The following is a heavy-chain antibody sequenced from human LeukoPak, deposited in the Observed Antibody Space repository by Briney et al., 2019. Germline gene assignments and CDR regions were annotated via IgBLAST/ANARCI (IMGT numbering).Heavy chain of an antibody. CDR3: AKAASSSWPSYYYGMDV. Sequence: GGSLRLSCAASGFIFSSYSMSWVRQAPGKGLEWVSVITGSGGNTYYAGSVKGRFTISKDNSKNTVYLQMSSLRVDDTAVYYCAKAASSSWPSYYYGMDVWGQGTTVTVSS. CDR1: GFIFSSYS. CDR2: ITGSGGNT. V-gene: IGHV3-23*01. D-gene: IGHD6-13*01. J-gene: IGHJ6*02.